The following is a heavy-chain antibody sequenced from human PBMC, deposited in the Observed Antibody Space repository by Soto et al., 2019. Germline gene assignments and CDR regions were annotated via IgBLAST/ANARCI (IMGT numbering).Heavy chain of an antibody. CDR2: LLPIFGTT. CDR1: GVTLSDYP. V-gene: IGHV1-69*01. J-gene: IGHJ5*02. D-gene: IGHD2-15*01. CDR3: ASGYCGYATCNNWILNWLDP. Sequence: QVQLVQSGAEVKKPGSSVKVSCKASGVTLSDYPINWVRQAPGQGLEWMGGLLPIFGTTIYAQKFQGRLTITAAESTNTAYMELSDLSPEDTAIFYCASGYCGYATCNNWILNWLDPWGQGTLVTVSS.